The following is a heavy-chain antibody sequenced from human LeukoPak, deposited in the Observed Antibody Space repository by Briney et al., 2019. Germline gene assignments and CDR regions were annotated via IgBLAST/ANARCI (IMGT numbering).Heavy chain of an antibody. CDR2: IYYSGST. CDR1: GGSISSHY. J-gene: IGHJ5*02. V-gene: IGHV4-59*11. CDR3: ARNIGEYNWFDP. Sequence: SETLSLTCTVSGGSISSHYWSWLRQPPGKGLEWIGYIYYSGSTNYNPSLKSRVTISVDTSKNQFSLKLSSVTAADTAVYYCARNIGEYNWFDPWGQGTLVTVSS. D-gene: IGHD2/OR15-2a*01.